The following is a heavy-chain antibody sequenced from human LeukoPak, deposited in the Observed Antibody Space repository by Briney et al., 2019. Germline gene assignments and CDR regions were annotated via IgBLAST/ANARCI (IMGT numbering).Heavy chain of an antibody. CDR1: GYTFTGYY. J-gene: IGHJ4*02. D-gene: IGHD5-24*01. CDR3: ARGAWMATSFDY. CDR2: INPNSGGT. Sequence: ASVKVSRKASGYTFTGYYMHWVRQAPGQGLEWMGWINPNSGGTNYAQKFQGRVTMTRDTSISTAYMELSRLRSDDTAVYYCARGAWMATSFDYWGQGTLVTVSS. V-gene: IGHV1-2*02.